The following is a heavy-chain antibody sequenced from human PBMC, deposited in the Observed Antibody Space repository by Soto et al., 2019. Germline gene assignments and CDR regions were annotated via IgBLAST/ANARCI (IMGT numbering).Heavy chain of an antibody. CDR1: GFTFSSYA. CDR3: AKSLYYDFWSGQSDYFDY. Sequence: EVQLLESGGGLVQHGGSLRLCCAASGFTFSSYAMSWVRQAPGKGLEWVSAISGSGGSTYYADSVKGRFTISRDNSKNTLYLQMNSLRAEDTAVYYCAKSLYYDFWSGQSDYFDYWRQGTLVTVSS. CDR2: ISGSGGST. V-gene: IGHV3-23*01. J-gene: IGHJ4*02. D-gene: IGHD3-3*01.